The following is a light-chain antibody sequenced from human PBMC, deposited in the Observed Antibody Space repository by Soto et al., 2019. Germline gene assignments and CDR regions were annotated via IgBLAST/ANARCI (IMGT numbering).Light chain of an antibody. Sequence: IQLTQSPSSLSASVGDRVTITCRASQDISSYLAWYQQKPGKAPKLLIYAASILQSGGPSRFSGSGSGTDFTLTISSLQPEDFATYYCQQVNSFSYTFGQGTKLEIK. CDR1: QDISSY. V-gene: IGKV1-9*01. CDR3: QQVNSFSYT. J-gene: IGKJ2*01. CDR2: AAS.